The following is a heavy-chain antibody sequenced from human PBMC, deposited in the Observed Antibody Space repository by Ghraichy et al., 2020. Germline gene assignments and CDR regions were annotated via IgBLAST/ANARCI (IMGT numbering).Heavy chain of an antibody. CDR2: IYKDCDT. V-gene: IGHV3-53*01. CDR3: AGSLSGLDSGDH. D-gene: IGHD6-19*01. J-gene: IGHJ4*02. Sequence: LSLTCAVSGLPLNNNHINWVRQAPGKGLEWVSFIYKDCDTSYADSVKGRFTISRDRAKNTVYLQMDSLRDEDTAKYYCAGSLSGLDSGDHWGQGTLVTVSS. CDR1: GLPLNNNH.